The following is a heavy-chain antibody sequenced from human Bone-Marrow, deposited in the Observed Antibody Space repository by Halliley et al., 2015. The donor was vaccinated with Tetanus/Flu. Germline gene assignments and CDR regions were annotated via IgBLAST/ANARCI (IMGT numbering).Heavy chain of an antibody. J-gene: IGHJ4*02. Sequence: GLIYYSGGPDHTPSLKSRVPISVDPSKGQFSLKLSSVTAADTAVYYWARSPGVAGHYDYWGPGILVAVSS. CDR2: IYYSGGP. CDR3: ARSPGVAGHYDY. V-gene: IGHV4-59*01. D-gene: IGHD6-19*01.